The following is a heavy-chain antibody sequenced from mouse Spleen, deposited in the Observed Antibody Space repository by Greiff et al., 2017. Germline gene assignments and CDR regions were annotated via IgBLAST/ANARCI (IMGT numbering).Heavy chain of an antibody. V-gene: IGHV1-15*01. CDR2: IDPETGGT. CDR3: TRSGDGYYAWFAY. CDR1: GYTFTDYE. Sequence: QVHVKQSGAELVRPGASVTLSCKASGYTFTDYEMHWVKQTPVHGLEWIGAIDPETGGTAYNQKFKGKAILTADKSSSTAYMELRSLTSEDSAVYYCTRSGDGYYAWFAYWGQGTLVTVSA. J-gene: IGHJ3*01. D-gene: IGHD2-3*01.